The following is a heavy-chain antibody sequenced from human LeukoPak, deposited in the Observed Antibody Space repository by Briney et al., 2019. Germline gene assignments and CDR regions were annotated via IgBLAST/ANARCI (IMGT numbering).Heavy chain of an antibody. D-gene: IGHD3-10*01. CDR3: ANSADYYGSGNGY. V-gene: IGHV3-30*02. CDR1: GFTFSSYG. Sequence: GVSLRLSCAAYGFTFSSYGMHWLRQAPGKGLEGVAFIRYDGSNKYYADSVKGRFTISRDNSKNTLYLQMNSLRAEDTAVYYCANSADYYGSGNGYWGQGTLVTVSS. CDR2: IRYDGSNK. J-gene: IGHJ4*02.